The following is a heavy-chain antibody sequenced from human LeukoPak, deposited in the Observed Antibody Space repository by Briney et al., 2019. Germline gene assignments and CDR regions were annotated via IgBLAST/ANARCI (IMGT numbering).Heavy chain of an antibody. CDR1: GLTFSSYG. D-gene: IGHD1-26*01. CDR3: AKEFSGSYLHAFDI. Sequence: GGSLRLSCAASGLTFSSYGMSWVRQAPGKGLEGVSAISGSGGSTYYADSVKGRFTISRDNSKNTLYLQMNSLRAEDTAVYYCAKEFSGSYLHAFDIWGQGKMVTVSS. V-gene: IGHV3-23*01. J-gene: IGHJ3*02. CDR2: ISGSGGST.